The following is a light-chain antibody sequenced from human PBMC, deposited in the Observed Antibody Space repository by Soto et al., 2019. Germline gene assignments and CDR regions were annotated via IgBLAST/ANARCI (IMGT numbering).Light chain of an antibody. CDR1: SSDVGGYNY. J-gene: IGLJ2*01. CDR3: SSYTSSSTLV. Sequence: QSALTQPASVSGSPGQSITISCTGTSSDVGGYNYVSWYQQHPGKAPKLMIYGVSNRPSGLSNRFSGSKSGNTASLTISGLQAEDEADYYCSSYTSSSTLVFGGGTKLTVL. CDR2: GVS. V-gene: IGLV2-14*03.